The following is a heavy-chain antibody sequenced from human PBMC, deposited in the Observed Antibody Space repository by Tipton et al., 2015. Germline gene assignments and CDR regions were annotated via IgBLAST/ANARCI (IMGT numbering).Heavy chain of an antibody. CDR1: GYSISSGYH. V-gene: IGHV4-38-2*01. J-gene: IGHJ4*02. CDR3: ARHLNYGGNCHWDY. CDR2: IYHSGRT. D-gene: IGHD4-23*01. Sequence: TLSLTCAVSGYSISSGYHWGWIRQPPGKGLEWIASIYHSGRTHYNPSLKSRVTISVDTSKNEVSLMLNSVTAADTAVYYCARHLNYGGNCHWDYWGQGALVTVSS.